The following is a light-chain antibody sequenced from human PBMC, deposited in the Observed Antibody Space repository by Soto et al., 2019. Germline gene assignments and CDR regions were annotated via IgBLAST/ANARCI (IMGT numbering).Light chain of an antibody. CDR1: QSINSY. CDR2: AAS. Sequence: DIQMTQSPSSLSASIGDRVTITCRASQSINSYLNWYQQRPGKAPKLLIYAASSLQSGVPSRFSGSGSGTEFTLTISRLQPEYFVTYYCQQTDHAPFTFGPGTKVDV. V-gene: IGKV1-39*01. J-gene: IGKJ3*01. CDR3: QQTDHAPFT.